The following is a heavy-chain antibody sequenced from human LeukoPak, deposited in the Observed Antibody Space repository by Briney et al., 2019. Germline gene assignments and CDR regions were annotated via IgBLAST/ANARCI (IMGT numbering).Heavy chain of an antibody. D-gene: IGHD6-13*01. CDR2: IWYDGSNK. J-gene: IGHJ3*02. V-gene: IGHV3-33*01. CDR3: ARDRSGYSDAFDI. CDR1: GFTFSSYG. Sequence: GGSLRLSCAASGFTFSSYGMHWVRQAPGKGLEWVAVIWYDGSNKYYADSVKGRFTISRDNSKNTLYLQMNSLRTEDTAVYYCARDRSGYSDAFDIWGQGSMVTVSP.